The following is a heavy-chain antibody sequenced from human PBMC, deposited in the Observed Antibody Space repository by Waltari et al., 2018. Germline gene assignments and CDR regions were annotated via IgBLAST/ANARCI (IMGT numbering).Heavy chain of an antibody. D-gene: IGHD1-7*01. CDR3: ARRSKGNLRRAFDI. CDR1: GGSFSGYY. J-gene: IGHJ3*02. V-gene: IGHV4-34*01. CDR2: INHSGST. Sequence: QVQLQQWGAGLLKPSETLSLTCAVYGGSFSGYYWSWIRQPPGKGLEWIGEINHSGSTNYNPSLKSRVTISVDTSKNQFSLKLSSVTAADTAVYYCARRSKGNLRRAFDIWGQGTMVTVSS.